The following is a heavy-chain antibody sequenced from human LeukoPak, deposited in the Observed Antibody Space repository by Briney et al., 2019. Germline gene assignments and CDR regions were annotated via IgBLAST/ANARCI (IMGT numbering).Heavy chain of an antibody. CDR2: VYTSGST. D-gene: IGHD4-17*01. Sequence: SQTLSLTCTVSGGSISSGSHYWSWIRQPAGKALEWIGRVYTSGSTDYNPSLKSRVAISVDTSKNQFSLKLSSVTAADTAVYYCARDSDYVDYVDYWGQGTLVTVSS. CDR1: GGSISSGSHY. V-gene: IGHV4-61*02. CDR3: ARDSDYVDYVDY. J-gene: IGHJ4*02.